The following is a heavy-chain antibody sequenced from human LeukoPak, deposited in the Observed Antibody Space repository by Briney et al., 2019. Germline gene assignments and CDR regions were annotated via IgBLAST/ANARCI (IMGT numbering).Heavy chain of an antibody. J-gene: IGHJ4*02. CDR3: ATYSSGWYEPDF. V-gene: IGHV1-8*01. Sequence: SVKVSCKASGYTFTSYDINWVRQATGQGLEWMGWMNPNSGNTGYAQKFQGRVTMTRNTSISTAYMELSSLRSEDTAVYYCATYSSGWYEPDFWGQGTLVTVSS. D-gene: IGHD6-19*01. CDR2: MNPNSGNT. CDR1: GYTFTSYD.